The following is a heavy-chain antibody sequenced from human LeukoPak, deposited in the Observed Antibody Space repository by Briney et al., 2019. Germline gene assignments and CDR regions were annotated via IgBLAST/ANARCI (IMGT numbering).Heavy chain of an antibody. CDR3: ARDTDSSSSRVYYFDY. V-gene: IGHV1-69*04. CDR2: IIPIFGIA. J-gene: IGHJ4*02. D-gene: IGHD6-6*01. Sequence: GSSVKVSCKASGGTFSSYAISWARQAPGQGLEWMGRIIPIFGIANYAQKFQGRVTITADKSTSTAYMELSSLRSEDTAVYYCARDTDSSSSRVYYFDYWGQGTLVTVSS. CDR1: GGTFSSYA.